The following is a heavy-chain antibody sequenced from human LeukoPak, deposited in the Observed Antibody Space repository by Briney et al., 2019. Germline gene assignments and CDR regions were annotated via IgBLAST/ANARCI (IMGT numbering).Heavy chain of an antibody. CDR2: IYPGDSDT. CDR1: GYSFTSYW. V-gene: IGHV5-51*01. Sequence: KPGESPKISCQDSGYSFTSYWIGWVRQMPGKGLEWMGIIYPGDSDTRYCPSFQGQVTISADKSISTAYLQWSSLKASDTAMHYCARLRADIAARPGYYYYYMDVWGKGTTVTVSS. D-gene: IGHD6-6*01. J-gene: IGHJ6*03. CDR3: ARLRADIAARPGYYYYYMDV.